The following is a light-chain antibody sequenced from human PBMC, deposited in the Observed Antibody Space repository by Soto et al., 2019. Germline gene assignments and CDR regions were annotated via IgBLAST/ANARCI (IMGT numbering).Light chain of an antibody. Sequence: EIVLTQSPGTLSLSPGERATLSCRASQSVSSSYLAWYQHKPGQAPRLLIYDASTRATGIPDRFSGSGFGTDFTLPINRLEPEDFALYYCQQSGTSPGTFGQGTKLEIK. CDR1: QSVSSSY. J-gene: IGKJ2*01. CDR2: DAS. V-gene: IGKV3-20*01. CDR3: QQSGTSPGT.